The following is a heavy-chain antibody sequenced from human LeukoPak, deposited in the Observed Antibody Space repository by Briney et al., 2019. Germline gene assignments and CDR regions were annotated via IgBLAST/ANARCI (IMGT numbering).Heavy chain of an antibody. D-gene: IGHD6-13*01. CDR2: ISAYNGNT. V-gene: IGHV1-18*01. J-gene: IGHJ4*02. Sequence: ASVKVSCKASGYTFTSYGISWVRQAPGQGLEWMGWISAYNGNTNYAQKLQGRVTMTTDTSTSTAYMELRSLRSDDTAVYYCARSSIIAAAGPYYFDYWGQGTLVTVSS. CDR3: ARSSIIAAAGPYYFDY. CDR1: GYTFTSYG.